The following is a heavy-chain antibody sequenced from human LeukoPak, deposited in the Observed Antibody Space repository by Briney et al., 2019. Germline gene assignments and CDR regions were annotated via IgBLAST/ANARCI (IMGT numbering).Heavy chain of an antibody. Sequence: GGSLRLSCAAPGFTLSSYAMHWVRQAPGKGLEWVAVISYDGSNKYYADSVKGRFTISRDNSKNTLYLQMNSLRAEDTAVYYCARDQQWLSSFDYWGQGTLVTVSS. CDR1: GFTLSSYA. CDR3: ARDQQWLSSFDY. CDR2: ISYDGSNK. V-gene: IGHV3-30*04. J-gene: IGHJ4*02. D-gene: IGHD6-19*01.